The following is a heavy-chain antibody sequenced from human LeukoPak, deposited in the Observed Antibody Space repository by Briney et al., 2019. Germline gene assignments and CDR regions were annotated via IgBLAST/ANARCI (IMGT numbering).Heavy chain of an antibody. J-gene: IGHJ4*02. Sequence: GGSLRLSCAASGFTFSTYWMHWVRQAPGKGLVWVSRIDRDGSSITYADSVKGRFTISRDNSKNTLYLQMNSLRAEDTAVYYCAKDTSSGYYGGFDYWGQGTLVTVSS. CDR1: GFTFSTYW. D-gene: IGHD3-22*01. CDR2: IDRDGSSI. V-gene: IGHV3-74*01. CDR3: AKDTSSGYYGGFDY.